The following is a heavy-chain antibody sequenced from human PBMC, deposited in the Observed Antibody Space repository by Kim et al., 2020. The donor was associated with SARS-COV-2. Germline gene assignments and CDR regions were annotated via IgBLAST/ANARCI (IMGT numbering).Heavy chain of an antibody. V-gene: IGHV1-46*01. CDR1: GYTFTTYY. J-gene: IGHJ4*02. D-gene: IGHD6-19*01. CDR3: SRVSSSGWHGYFDY. CDR2: INPGNDRT. Sequence: ASVKVSCKASGYTFTTYYIHWVRQAPGQGLEWMGIINPGNDRTTYAQNFQGRVSMTRDTSTSTVYMDLSRLRSDDTAVYYWSRVSSSGWHGYFDYWGQ.